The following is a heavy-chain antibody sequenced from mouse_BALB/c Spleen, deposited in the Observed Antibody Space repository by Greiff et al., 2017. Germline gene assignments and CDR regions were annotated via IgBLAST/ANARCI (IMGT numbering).Heavy chain of an antibody. CDR1: GYSFTGYF. Sequence: VQLQQSGPELVKPGASVKISCKASGYSFTGYFMNWVMQSHGKSLEWIGRINPYNGDTFYNQKFKGKATLTVDKSSSTAHMELRSLASEDSAVYYCARGSSSIDYWGQGTTLTVSS. V-gene: IGHV1-20*02. J-gene: IGHJ2*01. CDR2: INPYNGDT. CDR3: ARGSSSIDY. D-gene: IGHD1-1*01.